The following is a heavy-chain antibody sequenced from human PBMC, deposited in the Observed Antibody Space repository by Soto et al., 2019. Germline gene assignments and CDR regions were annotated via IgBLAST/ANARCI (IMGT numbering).Heavy chain of an antibody. CDR3: ARGAAAGFDY. CDR2: INHSGST. V-gene: IGHV4-34*01. CDR1: GGSFSGYY. J-gene: IGHJ4*02. D-gene: IGHD6-13*01. Sequence: QVQLQQWGAGLLKPSETLSLTCAVYGGSFSGYYWSWIRQPPGKGLEWIGEINHSGSTNYNPSLKSRVTISVDTSKNQFSLKLSSVNAADTSVYYCARGAAAGFDYWGQGTLVTVSS.